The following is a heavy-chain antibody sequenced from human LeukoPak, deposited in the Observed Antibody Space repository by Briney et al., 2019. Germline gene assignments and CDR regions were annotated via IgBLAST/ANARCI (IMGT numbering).Heavy chain of an antibody. V-gene: IGHV4-34*01. Sequence: PSETLSLTCAVYGGSFSGYYWSWIRQPPGKGLEWIGEINHSGSTNYNPSLKSRVTISVDTSKNQFSLKLSSVTAADTAVYYCARVEGGSGSHFDYWGQGTLVTVSS. CDR2: INHSGST. CDR1: GGSFSGYY. CDR3: ARVEGGSGSHFDY. J-gene: IGHJ4*02. D-gene: IGHD3-22*01.